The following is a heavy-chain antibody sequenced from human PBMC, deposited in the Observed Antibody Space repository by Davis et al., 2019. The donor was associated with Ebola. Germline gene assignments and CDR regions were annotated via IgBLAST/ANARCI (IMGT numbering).Heavy chain of an antibody. J-gene: IGHJ4*02. D-gene: IGHD6-19*01. Sequence: ASVKVSCKASGYTFTSYDINWVRQATGQGLEWMGWMNPNSGNTGYAQKFQGRVTMTRNTSISTAYMELSSLRSEDTAVYYCARGRIAVAGTGTSRDYWGQGTLVTVSS. CDR1: GYTFTSYD. CDR2: MNPNSGNT. CDR3: ARGRIAVAGTGTSRDY. V-gene: IGHV1-8*01.